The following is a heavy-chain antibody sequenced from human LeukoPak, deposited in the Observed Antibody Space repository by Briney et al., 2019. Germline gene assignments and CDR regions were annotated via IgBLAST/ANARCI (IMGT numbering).Heavy chain of an antibody. Sequence: GGSLRLSCVASGFSFNNFGMSWVRQAPGKGLVWVSRINSDGSSTSYADSVKGRFIISRDNSNDMLYLQMNSLRVEDTAVYYCAKDWGSSDWYNWFDPWGQGTLVTVSS. D-gene: IGHD6-19*01. CDR3: AKDWGSSDWYNWFDP. CDR1: GFSFNNFG. CDR2: INSDGSST. J-gene: IGHJ5*02. V-gene: IGHV3-74*01.